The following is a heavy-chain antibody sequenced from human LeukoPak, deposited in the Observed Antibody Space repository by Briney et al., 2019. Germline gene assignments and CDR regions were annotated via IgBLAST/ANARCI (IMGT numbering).Heavy chain of an antibody. CDR2: IYHSGST. V-gene: IGHV4-30-2*01. J-gene: IGHJ4*02. D-gene: IGHD2-2*01. CDR3: ASTLGYCSSTSCSFDY. Sequence: SETLSLTCTVSGGSVSSGSYYWSWIRQPPGKGLEWIGYIYHSGSTYYNPSLKSRVTISVDRSKNQFSLKLSSVTAADTAVYYCASTLGYCSSTSCSFDYWGQGTLVTVSS. CDR1: GGSVSSGSYY.